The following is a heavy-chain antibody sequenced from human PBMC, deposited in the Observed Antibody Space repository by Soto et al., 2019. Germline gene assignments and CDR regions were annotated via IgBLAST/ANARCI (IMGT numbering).Heavy chain of an antibody. Sequence: SLILSCVASGFTFSSYAMSWVRQAPGQRLEWVATFSGGRDTTWHADSVKGRFTVSRDSSKNTLSLQMNSLRPEDTALYYCAKATSATCTGSICYSFDYWGQGTLVTVSS. V-gene: IGHV3-23*01. CDR2: FSGGRDTT. CDR3: AKATSATCTGSICYSFDY. D-gene: IGHD2-21*01. CDR1: GFTFSSYA. J-gene: IGHJ4*02.